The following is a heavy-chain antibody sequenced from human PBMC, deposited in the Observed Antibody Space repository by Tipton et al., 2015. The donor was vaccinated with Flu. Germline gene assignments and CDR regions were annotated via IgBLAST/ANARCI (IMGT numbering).Heavy chain of an antibody. V-gene: IGHV3-7*03. CDR2: INQDGSKT. CDR1: GFTFSSYW. CDR3: ARAIAAADSF. J-gene: IGHJ4*02. D-gene: IGHD6-13*01. Sequence: SLRLSCAGSGFTFSSYWMTWVRQAPGKGLEWVANINQDGSKTYSVDSVKGRFTISRDNAKNSLYLQMNSLRAEDSALYYCARAIAAADSFWGQGTLVTVSS.